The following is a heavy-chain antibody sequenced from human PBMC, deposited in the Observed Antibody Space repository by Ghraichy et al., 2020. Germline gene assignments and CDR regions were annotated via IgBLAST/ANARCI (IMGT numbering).Heavy chain of an antibody. J-gene: IGHJ4*02. CDR3: AKDLLLSSLDDY. D-gene: IGHD3-10*02. CDR2: ISDNGGST. Sequence: GESLNISCAASGFTFSNYAMSWVRQAPGKGLEWVSAISDNGGSTYYADSVKGRFTISRDNSKSTLYLQMNSLRAEDTAIYYCAKDLLLSSLDDYWGQGTLVTVSS. CDR1: GFTFSNYA. V-gene: IGHV3-23*01.